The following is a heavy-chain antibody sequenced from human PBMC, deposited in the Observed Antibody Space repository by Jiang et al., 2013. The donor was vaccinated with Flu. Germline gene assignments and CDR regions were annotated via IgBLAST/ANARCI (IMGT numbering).Heavy chain of an antibody. D-gene: IGHD3-10*01. J-gene: IGHJ6*02. Sequence: VQLVESGGVVVQPGGSLRLSCAASGFTFDDYAMHWVRQAPGKGLEWVSLISWDGTTTYYADSVKGRFTISRDNSKGSLYLQMSSLRTEDTAFYYCAKXLESGQGVLHYYYGMDVWGQGTTVTVSS. CDR2: ISWDGTTT. CDR3: AKXLESGQGVLHYYYGMDV. CDR1: GFTFDDYA. V-gene: IGHV3-43*01.